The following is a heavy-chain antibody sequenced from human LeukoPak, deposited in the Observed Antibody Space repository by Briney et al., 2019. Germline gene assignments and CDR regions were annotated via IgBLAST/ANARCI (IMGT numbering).Heavy chain of an antibody. J-gene: IGHJ4*02. V-gene: IGHV3-23*01. CDR3: VRGRTSGSSWPFDY. Sequence: GGSLRLSCAASGFTFSDYAMSWVRQAPGKGLEWVSTIIKSGDSTYFADSVKGRLTVSRHNAKNSLSLQMNSLRAEDTAVYYCVRGRTSGSSWPFDYWGQGTLVTVSS. D-gene: IGHD6-13*01. CDR1: GFTFSDYA. CDR2: IIKSGDST.